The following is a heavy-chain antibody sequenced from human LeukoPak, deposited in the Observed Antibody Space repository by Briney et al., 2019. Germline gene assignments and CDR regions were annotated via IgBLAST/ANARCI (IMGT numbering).Heavy chain of an antibody. Sequence: ASVKVSCKASGYTFTSYDINWVRQATGQGLEWMGWMNPNSGNTGYAQKFQGRVTITRNTSISTAYMELSSLRSEDTAVYYCARVSWYFESYYYYYMDVWGKGTTVTVSS. D-gene: IGHD3-9*01. CDR2: MNPNSGNT. CDR3: ARVSWYFESYYYYYMDV. V-gene: IGHV1-8*03. CDR1: GYTFTSYD. J-gene: IGHJ6*03.